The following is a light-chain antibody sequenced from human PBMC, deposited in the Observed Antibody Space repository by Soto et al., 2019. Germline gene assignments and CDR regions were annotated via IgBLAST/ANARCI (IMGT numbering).Light chain of an antibody. CDR1: SSDVCGYNY. CDR2: DVI. V-gene: IGLV2-8*01. CDR3: SSYGGSNNFVV. Sequence: QSALTQPPSASGSPGQSVTISCTGTSSDVCGYNYVSWYQHHPGKAPKLMLYDVIKRPSGVPDRFSGSKSGNTASLTVSGLQAEDEADYYCSSYGGSNNFVVFGGGTKLTVL. J-gene: IGLJ2*01.